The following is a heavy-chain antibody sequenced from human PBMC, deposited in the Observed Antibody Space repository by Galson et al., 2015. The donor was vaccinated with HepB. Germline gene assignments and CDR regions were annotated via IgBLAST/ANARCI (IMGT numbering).Heavy chain of an antibody. D-gene: IGHD3-3*01. V-gene: IGHV3-23*01. Sequence: SLRLSCAASGFTFSDYGMSWVRQAPGKGLEWVAGISDSGGRTYYGDSVKDRFTISREGGTVYLEIDTLRVEDTAVYFCAKGIEAHYDFWSDYYGFDHWGQGTLVTV. CDR2: ISDSGGRT. CDR1: GFTFSDYG. CDR3: AKGIEAHYDFWSDYYGFDH. J-gene: IGHJ4*02.